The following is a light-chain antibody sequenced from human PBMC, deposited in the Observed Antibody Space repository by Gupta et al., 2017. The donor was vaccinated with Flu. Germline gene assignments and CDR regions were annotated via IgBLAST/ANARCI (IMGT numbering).Light chain of an antibody. Sequence: EIVMTQSPATLSVSPGERATLSCRASQSVSSNLAWYQQKPGQAPRLLIYGASTRATGIPARWSGSGSATEFTLTISSLQSEDVVVYYCQQYNNWPLCSFGQGTKLEIK. V-gene: IGKV3-15*01. CDR2: GAS. CDR1: QSVSSN. J-gene: IGKJ2*04. CDR3: QQYNNWPLCS.